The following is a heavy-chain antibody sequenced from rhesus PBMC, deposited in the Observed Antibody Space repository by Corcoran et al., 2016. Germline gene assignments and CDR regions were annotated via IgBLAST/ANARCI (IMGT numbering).Heavy chain of an antibody. Sequence: QVQLQESGPGLVKPSETLSLTCAVSGGSVSSSNWWSWIRQPPGKGLEWIGYISGSSGSTYSNPSLKSRVTISTDPSKNQFSLKLSSVTAADTAVYYCARVPGYFEFWGQGALVTVSS. CDR3: ARVPGYFEF. CDR1: GGSVSSSNW. CDR2: ISGSSGST. V-gene: IGHV4-65*01. J-gene: IGHJ1*01.